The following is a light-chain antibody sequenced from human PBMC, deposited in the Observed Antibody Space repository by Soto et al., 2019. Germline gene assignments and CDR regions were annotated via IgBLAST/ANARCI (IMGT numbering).Light chain of an antibody. CDR3: CSYAGISTFYV. Sequence: QSVLTQPASVSGSPGQSITISCTGTSSDVGSYNLVSWYQQHPGKAPKLMIYGVNKRPSGVSNRFSGSKSGNTASLTISGLQAEDEADCYCCSYAGISTFYVFGTGTKVTVL. CDR2: GVN. J-gene: IGLJ1*01. CDR1: SSDVGSYNL. V-gene: IGLV2-23*02.